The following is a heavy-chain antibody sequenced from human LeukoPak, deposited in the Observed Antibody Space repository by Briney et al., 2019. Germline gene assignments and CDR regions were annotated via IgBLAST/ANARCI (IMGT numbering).Heavy chain of an antibody. CDR1: GFTFSSYS. V-gene: IGHV3-13*01. CDR2: IGTASDT. Sequence: GGSLRLSCAASGFTFSSYSMNWVRQAPGKGLEWVSAIGTASDTYYPGSVKGRFTISRENAKNSLYLQMNSLRAEDTAVYYCARAPYGGYYYGMDVWGQGTTVTVSS. J-gene: IGHJ6*02. CDR3: ARAPYGGYYYGMDV. D-gene: IGHD4-23*01.